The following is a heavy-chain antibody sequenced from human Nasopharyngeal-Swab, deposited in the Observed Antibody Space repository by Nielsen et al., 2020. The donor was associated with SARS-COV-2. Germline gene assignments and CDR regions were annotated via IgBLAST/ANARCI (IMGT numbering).Heavy chain of an antibody. J-gene: IGHJ4*02. CDR2: IYSGGST. D-gene: IGHD3-10*01. V-gene: IGHV3-53*05. CDR3: ARDLGSTFYYFDY. Sequence: WIRQPPGKGLEWVSVIYSGGSTYYADSVKGRFTVSRDNSKNTLYLQMNSLRAEDTAVYYCARDLGSTFYYFDYWGQGTLVTVSS.